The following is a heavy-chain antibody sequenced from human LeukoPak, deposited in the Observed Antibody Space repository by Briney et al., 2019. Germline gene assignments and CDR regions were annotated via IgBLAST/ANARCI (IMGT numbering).Heavy chain of an antibody. V-gene: IGHV3-30-3*01. Sequence: GGSLRLSCAASGFTFSSYAMHWVRQAPGKGLEWVALISYDGSNKYYADSVKDRFTISRDNSKNTLYLQMNSLRAEDTAVYYCARGYRSGGSRYDYWAQGTL. CDR2: ISYDGSNK. CDR1: GFTFSSYA. CDR3: ARGYRSGGSRYDY. J-gene: IGHJ4*02. D-gene: IGHD2-15*01.